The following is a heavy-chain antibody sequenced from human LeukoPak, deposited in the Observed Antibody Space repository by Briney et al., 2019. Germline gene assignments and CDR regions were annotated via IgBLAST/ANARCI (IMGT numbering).Heavy chain of an antibody. CDR1: GFTFSDHF. Sequence: GGSLRLSCAASGFTFSDHFMDWARQAPGKGLEWVGRIRNKANSYTTEYAASVKGRFSISRGDSKNSLYLQMNSLKTEDTAVYYCARGGPGGVWFGELWGQGTLVTVSS. J-gene: IGHJ4*02. CDR3: ARGGPGGVWFGEL. CDR2: IRNKANSYTT. V-gene: IGHV3-72*01. D-gene: IGHD3-10*01.